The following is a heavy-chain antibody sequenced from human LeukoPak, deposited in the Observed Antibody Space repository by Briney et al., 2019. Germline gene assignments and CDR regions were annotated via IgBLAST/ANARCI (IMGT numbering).Heavy chain of an antibody. Sequence: GASVKVSCKASGYTFTGYYMHWVRQAPGQGLEWMGRISPNSGGTNYAQKFQGRVTMTRDTSISTAYMELSRLRSDDTAVYYCARGGYYYDSSGYYYGIDYWGQGTLVTVSS. CDR3: ARGGYYYDSSGYYYGIDY. CDR1: GYTFTGYY. D-gene: IGHD3-22*01. J-gene: IGHJ4*02. CDR2: ISPNSGGT. V-gene: IGHV1-2*06.